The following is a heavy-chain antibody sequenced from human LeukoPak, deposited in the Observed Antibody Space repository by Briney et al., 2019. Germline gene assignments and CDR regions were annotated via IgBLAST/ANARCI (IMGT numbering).Heavy chain of an antibody. V-gene: IGHV1-18*01. CDR2: ISAYNGNT. CDR1: GYTFTSYG. J-gene: IGHJ6*02. D-gene: IGHD2-2*02. Sequence: GASVKVSCTASGYTFTSYGISWVRQAPGQGLEWMGWISAYNGNTNYAQKLQGRVTMTTDTSTSTAYMELRSLRSDDTAVYYCARDSVVVVPAAIPEYYYGMDVWGQGTTVTVSS. CDR3: ARDSVVVVPAAIPEYYYGMDV.